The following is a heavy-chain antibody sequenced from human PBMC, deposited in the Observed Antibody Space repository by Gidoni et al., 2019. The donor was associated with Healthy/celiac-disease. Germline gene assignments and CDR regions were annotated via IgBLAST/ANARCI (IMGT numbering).Heavy chain of an antibody. J-gene: IGHJ6*02. Sequence: QVQLVQSGAEVKKPGASVKVSCKASGYTFTSYCISWVRQAPGKGLEWMGWISAYNGNKNYAKKLQGRVTMTKDKSTSTAYMELRSLRSDDTAVYYCARGWGDYRRTVPYYYDGMDVWGQGTTVTVSS. D-gene: IGHD4-17*01. CDR1: GYTFTSYC. CDR2: ISAYNGNK. V-gene: IGHV1-18*01. CDR3: ARGWGDYRRTVPYYYDGMDV.